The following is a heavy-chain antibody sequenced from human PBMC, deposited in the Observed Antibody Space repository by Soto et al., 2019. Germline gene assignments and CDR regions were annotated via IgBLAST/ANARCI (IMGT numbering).Heavy chain of an antibody. D-gene: IGHD6-13*01. J-gene: IGHJ4*02. CDR1: CGSISSSNW. Sequence: SETLSLTCAVSCGSISSSNWWSWVRQPPGKGLEWIGEIYHSGSTNYNPSLKSRVTISVDKSKNQFSLKLSSVTAADTAVYYCATYSSSWTAGPNWGQGTLVTVS. CDR3: ATYSSSWTAGPN. V-gene: IGHV4-4*02. CDR2: IYHSGST.